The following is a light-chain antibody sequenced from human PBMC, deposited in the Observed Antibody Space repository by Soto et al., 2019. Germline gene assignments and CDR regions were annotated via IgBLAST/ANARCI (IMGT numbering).Light chain of an antibody. CDR2: DVS. J-gene: IGLJ2*01. V-gene: IGLV2-14*01. CDR1: SSDIGDHDY. Sequence: QSALTQPASVSGSPGQSVTISCTGTSSDIGDHDYVSWYQQHPGKAPKLMIYDVSDRPSGVSTRFSGSKSGNTASLTISGLQADDEADYYCSSYTSSNTVIFGGGTKLTVL. CDR3: SSYTSSNTVI.